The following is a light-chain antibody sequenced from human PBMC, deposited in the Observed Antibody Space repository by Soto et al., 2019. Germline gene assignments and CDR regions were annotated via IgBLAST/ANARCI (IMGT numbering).Light chain of an antibody. Sequence: EIVLTQSPGTLSLSPGERATLSCRASQSVSSSYLAWYQQKPGQAPRLLIYGAFSRATGIPDRFSGSGSGTDFTLTLSRLEPEDFAVYYCQQYGGSPLYTFGQGTKLEIK. CDR2: GAF. V-gene: IGKV3-20*01. CDR1: QSVSSSY. CDR3: QQYGGSPLYT. J-gene: IGKJ2*01.